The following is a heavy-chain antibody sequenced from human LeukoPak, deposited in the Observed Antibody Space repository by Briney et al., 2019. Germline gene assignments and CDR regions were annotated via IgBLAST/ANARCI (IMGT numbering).Heavy chain of an antibody. CDR1: GGSISSYY. J-gene: IGHJ4*02. CDR2: IYYSGST. CDR3: ARHGGSAYLYFFDY. Sequence: SETLSLTCTVSGGSISSYYWSWIRQPPGKGLEWIGYIYYSGSTNYNPSLKSRATISVDMSKSQFSLKLSSVTAADTAVYYCARHGGSAYLYFFDYWGQGTLVTVSS. V-gene: IGHV4-59*08. D-gene: IGHD2-15*01.